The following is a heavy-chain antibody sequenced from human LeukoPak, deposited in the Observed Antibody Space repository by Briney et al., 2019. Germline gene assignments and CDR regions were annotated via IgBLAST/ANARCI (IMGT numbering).Heavy chain of an antibody. V-gene: IGHV4-38-2*02. CDR1: GYSISSGYY. CDR3: ARAIVGATGWFDP. D-gene: IGHD1-26*01. CDR2: IYHSGST. Sequence: SETLSLTCTVSGYSISSGYYWGWIRQPPGKGLEWIGSIYHSGSTYYNPSLKSRVTISVDKSKNQFSLKLSSVTAADTAVYYCARAIVGATGWFDPWGQGTLVTVSS. J-gene: IGHJ5*02.